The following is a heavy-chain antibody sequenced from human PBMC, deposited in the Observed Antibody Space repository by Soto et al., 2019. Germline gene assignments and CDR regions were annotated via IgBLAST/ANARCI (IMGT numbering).Heavy chain of an antibody. D-gene: IGHD2-15*01. Sequence: SETLSLTCTVSGDSIARGAYYWTWIRQHPGQGLEWLGYIYYRGNTYYNPSLESRVSISLDTSENQFSLKLTSVTAADTAVYYCARSGYGRTDFDHWGQGTRVTVSS. CDR2: IYYRGNT. CDR1: GDSIARGAYY. V-gene: IGHV4-31*03. J-gene: IGHJ4*02. CDR3: ARSGYGRTDFDH.